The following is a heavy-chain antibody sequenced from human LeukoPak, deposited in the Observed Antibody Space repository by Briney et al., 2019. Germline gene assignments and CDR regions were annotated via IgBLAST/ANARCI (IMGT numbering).Heavy chain of an antibody. CDR1: GFTFSNSA. D-gene: IGHD4-17*01. Sequence: HPGGSLRLSCAASGFTFSNSALSWVRQGPGKGLEWVAAIGLSDSSTIYADSVKGRFTISRDNSMNTVYLQMNSLRAEDTALYNCAKDVAGRFGDYGDGDARGQGTLVTVSS. V-gene: IGHV3-23*01. CDR3: AKDVAGRFGDYGDGDA. CDR2: IGLSDSST. J-gene: IGHJ4*02.